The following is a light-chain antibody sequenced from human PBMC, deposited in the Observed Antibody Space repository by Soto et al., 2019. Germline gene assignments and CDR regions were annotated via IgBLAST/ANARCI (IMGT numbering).Light chain of an antibody. J-gene: IGKJ3*01. CDR1: QRVGSNY. CDR2: VPS. Sequence: EIVLTQSPGTLSLSPGERASLSCRASQRVGSNYLAWFQQKPGQAPRLLISVPSSRATGIPDRFSGSGSGTDFTLTISRLEPEDLATYYCQQLFTYPPTFVPGTKVDIK. V-gene: IGKV3-20*01. CDR3: QQLFTYPPT.